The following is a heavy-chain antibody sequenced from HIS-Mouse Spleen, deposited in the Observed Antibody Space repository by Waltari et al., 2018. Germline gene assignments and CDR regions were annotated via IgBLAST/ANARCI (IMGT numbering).Heavy chain of an antibody. J-gene: IGHJ2*01. Sequence: GSGPGLVKPSETLSLTCTVSGGSISSSSYYWGWIRQPPGKGLGWIGSIYYSGSTYYNPSLKSRVTISVDTSKNQFSLKLSSVTAADTAVYYCAREIPYSSSWYDWYFDLWGRGTLVTVSS. V-gene: IGHV4-39*07. D-gene: IGHD6-13*01. CDR2: IYYSGST. CDR1: GGSISSSSYY. CDR3: AREIPYSSSWYDWYFDL.